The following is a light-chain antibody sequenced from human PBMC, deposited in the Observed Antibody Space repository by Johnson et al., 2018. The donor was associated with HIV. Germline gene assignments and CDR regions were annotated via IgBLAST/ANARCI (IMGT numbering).Light chain of an antibody. CDR3: GICDSSLSLFV. CDR1: SSNIGRNA. V-gene: IGLV1-44*01. J-gene: IGLJ1*01. Sequence: QSVLTQPPSSSGTPGQRVTISCSGSSSNIGRNAVNWYQHLPGTAPKLLIYKNNQRPSGVPDRFSGSKSGTSASLAISGLQAEDEADYYCGICDSSLSLFVFGTGTKVTVL. CDR2: KNN.